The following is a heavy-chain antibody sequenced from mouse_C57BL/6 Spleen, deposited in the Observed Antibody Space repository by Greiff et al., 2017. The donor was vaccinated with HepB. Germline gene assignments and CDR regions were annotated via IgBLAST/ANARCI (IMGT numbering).Heavy chain of an antibody. D-gene: IGHD2-2*01. Sequence: VKLMESGAELVKPGASVKLSCKASGYTFTEYTIHWVKQRSGQGLEWIGWFYPGSGSIKYNEKFKDKATLTADKSSSTVYMELSRLTSEDSAVYFCARHEVGYGGNWYFDVWGTGTTVTVSS. CDR3: ARHEVGYGGNWYFDV. CDR1: GYTFTEYT. V-gene: IGHV1-62-2*01. J-gene: IGHJ1*03. CDR2: FYPGSGSI.